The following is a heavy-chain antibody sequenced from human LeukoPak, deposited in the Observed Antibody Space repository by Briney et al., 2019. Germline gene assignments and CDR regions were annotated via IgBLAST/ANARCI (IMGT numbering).Heavy chain of an antibody. CDR3: ARRTVTVARRYYYYMDV. D-gene: IGHD4-11*01. Sequence: SETLSLTCTVSGGSISSYYWSWIRQPPGKGLEWIGYIYYSGSTNYNPSLKSRVTISVDTSTNQFSLKLSSVTAADTAVYYCARRTVTVARRYYYYMDVWGKGTTVTVSS. J-gene: IGHJ6*03. CDR1: GGSISSYY. CDR2: IYYSGST. V-gene: IGHV4-59*01.